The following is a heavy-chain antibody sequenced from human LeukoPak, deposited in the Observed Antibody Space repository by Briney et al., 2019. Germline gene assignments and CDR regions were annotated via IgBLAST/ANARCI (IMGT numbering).Heavy chain of an antibody. Sequence: GGSLRLSCAASGFTFSSYGMHWVRQAPGKGLEWVAFIRYDGSNKYYADSVKGRFTISRDNSKNTLYLQMNSLRAEDTAVYYCAKDFRRYFDCFDYWGQGSLVTVS. CDR3: AKDFRRYFDCFDY. D-gene: IGHD3-9*01. CDR2: IRYDGSNK. CDR1: GFTFSSYG. J-gene: IGHJ4*02. V-gene: IGHV3-30*02.